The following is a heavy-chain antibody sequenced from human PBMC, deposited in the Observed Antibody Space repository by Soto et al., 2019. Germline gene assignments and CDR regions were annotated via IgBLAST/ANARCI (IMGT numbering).Heavy chain of an antibody. CDR1: GGSISGYF. Sequence: QVQLQESGPGLVKPSETLSLICTVSGGSISGYFWSWIRQPPGKGLEWIGHIYNSGRTNYNPSLKSRVTISVDTSTSQFSRNLISVTAADTDVYYCARRPWGCYDTWGQGTLVTVSS. V-gene: IGHV4-59*08. CDR2: IYNSGRT. D-gene: IGHD5-12*01. CDR3: ARRPWGCYDT. J-gene: IGHJ4*02.